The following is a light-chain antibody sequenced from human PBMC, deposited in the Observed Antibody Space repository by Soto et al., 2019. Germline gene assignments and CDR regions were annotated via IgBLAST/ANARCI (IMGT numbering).Light chain of an antibody. CDR1: QGISSY. J-gene: IGKJ5*01. Sequence: AIRMTQSPSSLSASTGDRVTITCRASQGISSYLAWYQQKPGKAPKLLIYAASTLQSGVPSRFSGSGSGTDFTLTISRLQSEDFATYYCQQYYSYAITFGQGTRLEIK. V-gene: IGKV1-8*01. CDR2: AAS. CDR3: QQYYSYAIT.